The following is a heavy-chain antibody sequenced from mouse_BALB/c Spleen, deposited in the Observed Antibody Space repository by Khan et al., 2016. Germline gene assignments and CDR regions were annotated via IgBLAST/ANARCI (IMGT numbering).Heavy chain of an antibody. D-gene: IGHD1-1*01. CDR1: GDSITSGY. Sequence: EVQLQESGPSLVKPSQTLSLTCSVTGDSITSGYWNWIRKFPGNKLEYMGYISYSGSTYYNPSRNSRISITQATSTNHIYLQCNTVTTDDTASYDCASYYFGSSDDWWQHTTLTVVS. V-gene: IGHV3-8*02. CDR2: ISYSGST. J-gene: IGHJ2*01. CDR3: ASYYFGSSDD.